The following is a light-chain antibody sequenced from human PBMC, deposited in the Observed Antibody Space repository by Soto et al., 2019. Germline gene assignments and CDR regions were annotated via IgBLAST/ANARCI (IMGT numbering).Light chain of an antibody. V-gene: IGKV1-5*01. CDR1: QSINSR. CDR3: QHYNNYPLT. Sequence: DIQMTQSPSTLSASVGDRVTISCRASQSINSRVAWFQQKPGKAPKLLIYDASILESGVPSSFNGSGSGTEFTLTISSLQPDDFATYYCQHYNNYPLTLGGGTKVEIK. J-gene: IGKJ4*01. CDR2: DAS.